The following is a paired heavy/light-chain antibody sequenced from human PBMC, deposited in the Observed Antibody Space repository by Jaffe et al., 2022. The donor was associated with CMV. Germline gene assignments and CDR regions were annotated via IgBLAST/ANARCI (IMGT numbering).Heavy chain of an antibody. CDR2: IYDSGNT. V-gene: IGHV3-66*01. Sequence: EVQLVESGGGLVQPGGSLRLSCAASGLTVSNHYMSWVRQAPGKGLEGVSLIYDSGNTYYADSVRGRFTISRDNSRNMLYLQMNSLRAEDTAVYYCATDPFDSGSHNWGQGTLVTVSP. CDR3: ATDPFDSGSHN. CDR1: GLTVSNHY. D-gene: IGHD3-10*01. J-gene: IGHJ4*02.
Light chain of an antibody. J-gene: IGKJ1*01. CDR3: QQYTNFRT. CDR1: QSISIW. Sequence: DIQMTQSPSTVSASVGDRVTISCRASQSISIWLAWYQQKLGQAPKPLIFEASNLESGVPSRFSGSGSGTEFTLTISSLQPDDFATYYCQQYTNFRTFGQGTKVEI. CDR2: EAS. V-gene: IGKV1-5*03.